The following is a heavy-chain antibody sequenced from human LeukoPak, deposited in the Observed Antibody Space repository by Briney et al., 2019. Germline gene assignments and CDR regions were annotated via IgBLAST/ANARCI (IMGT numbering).Heavy chain of an antibody. J-gene: IGHJ4*02. D-gene: IGHD6-13*01. CDR3: AKGGSSSWYEDYFDC. Sequence: GGSLRLSCAASGFSFSSYGMSWVRQAPGKGLEWVSAISGSGGSTYYADSVKGRFTISRDNSKKTLYLQMNSLRAEDTAVYYCAKGGSSSWYEDYFDCWGKGTLVTVSS. V-gene: IGHV3-23*01. CDR2: ISGSGGST. CDR1: GFSFSSYG.